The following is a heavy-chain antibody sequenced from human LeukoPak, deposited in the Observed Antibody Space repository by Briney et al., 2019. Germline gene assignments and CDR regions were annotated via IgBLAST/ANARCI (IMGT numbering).Heavy chain of an antibody. CDR3: ARDLYNWNDGWFDP. Sequence: GASVKVSCKASGYTFTSYGISWVRQAPGQGLEWMGWISAYNGSTNYAQKLQGRVTMTTDTSTSTAYMELRSLRSDDTAVYYCARDLYNWNDGWFDPWGQGTLVTVSS. D-gene: IGHD1-20*01. V-gene: IGHV1-18*01. CDR2: ISAYNGST. CDR1: GYTFTSYG. J-gene: IGHJ5*02.